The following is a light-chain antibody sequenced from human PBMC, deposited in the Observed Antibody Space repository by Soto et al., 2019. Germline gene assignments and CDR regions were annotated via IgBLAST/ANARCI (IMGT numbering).Light chain of an antibody. V-gene: IGKV1-39*01. CDR1: QSISSS. Sequence: DIQMKQSPSSLSASGGDRVTITCRASQSISSSLNWSQQKPGKAPKLLINAASSLQSGVPSRFSGSGSGTEFTLTISSLQSEDFAVYYCQQYNNWPRTFGQGSKVDIK. CDR3: QQYNNWPRT. CDR2: AAS. J-gene: IGKJ1*01.